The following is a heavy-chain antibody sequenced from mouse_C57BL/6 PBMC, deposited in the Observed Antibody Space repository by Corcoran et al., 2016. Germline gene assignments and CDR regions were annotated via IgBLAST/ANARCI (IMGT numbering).Heavy chain of an antibody. CDR1: GFNIKNTS. V-gene: IGHV14-3*01. J-gene: IGHJ2*01. D-gene: IGHD1-1*01. CDR3: ARWVTTVGYYFDY. CDR2: IDPANGNT. Sequence: EVQLQQSVAELVRPGASVKLSCTASGFNIKNTSMHWVKQRPEQGLEWIGRIDPANGNTKYAPKFQGKATITADTSSNTAYLQLSSLTSEDTAIYYCARWVTTVGYYFDYWGQGTTLTVSS.